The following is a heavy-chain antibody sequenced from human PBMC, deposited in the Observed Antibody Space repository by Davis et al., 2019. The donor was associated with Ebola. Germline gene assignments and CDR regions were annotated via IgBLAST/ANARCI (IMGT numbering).Heavy chain of an antibody. Sequence: FTFSRDNSKNTLYLQMNSLRAEDTAVYYCASGPSGILEYYFDYWGQGTLVTVSS. CDR3: ASGPSGILEYYFDY. J-gene: IGHJ4*02. V-gene: IGHV3-30*07. D-gene: IGHD1-26*01.